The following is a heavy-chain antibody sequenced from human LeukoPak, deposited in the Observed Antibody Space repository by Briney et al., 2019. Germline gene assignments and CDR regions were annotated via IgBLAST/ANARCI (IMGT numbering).Heavy chain of an antibody. CDR2: INHSGST. CDR1: GGPFSGYY. J-gene: IGHJ4*02. D-gene: IGHD4-17*01. CDR3: ARGTVDYGDYPFDY. V-gene: IGHV4-34*01. Sequence: SETLSLTCAVYGGPFSGYYWSWIRQPPGKGLGWIGEINHSGSTNYNPSLKSRVTISVDTSKNQFSLKLSSVTAADTAVYYCARGTVDYGDYPFDYWGQGTLITVSS.